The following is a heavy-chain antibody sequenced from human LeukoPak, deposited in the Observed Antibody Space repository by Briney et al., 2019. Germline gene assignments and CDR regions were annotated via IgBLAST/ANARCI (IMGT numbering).Heavy chain of an antibody. Sequence: SETLSLTCTVSGGSISSYYWSWIRQPPGKGLEWIGYIYYSGSTNYNPSLKSRVTISVDTSKNQFSLKRRSVTAADTAVYYCARNDYFDYWGQGTLVTVSS. CDR2: IYYSGST. D-gene: IGHD1-1*01. CDR1: GGSISSYY. V-gene: IGHV4-59*01. J-gene: IGHJ4*02. CDR3: ARNDYFDY.